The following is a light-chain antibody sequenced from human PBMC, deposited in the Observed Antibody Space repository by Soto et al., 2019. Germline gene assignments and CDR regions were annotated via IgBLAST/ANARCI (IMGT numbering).Light chain of an antibody. J-gene: IGKJ1*01. Sequence: EIVMTQSPATLSVSPGEGVTLSCRASQSVSSNLAWYQQRPGQAPRLLIYGASNRATGIPDRFSDSGSGTDFTLTIGSLQSDDFATYYCQQYNSFRTFGQGTKVDIK. V-gene: IGKV3D-15*01. CDR1: QSVSSN. CDR2: GAS. CDR3: QQYNSFRT.